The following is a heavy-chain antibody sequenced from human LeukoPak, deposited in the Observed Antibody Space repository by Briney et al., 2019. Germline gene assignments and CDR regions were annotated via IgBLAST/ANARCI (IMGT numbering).Heavy chain of an antibody. CDR2: FNPNSGDT. CDR3: ARTYYFGSGNEAFDI. CDR1: GYTFTGYY. J-gene: IGHJ3*02. V-gene: IGHV1-2*02. Sequence: GASVKVSCKASGYTFTGYYMHWVRQAPGQGLEWMGWFNPNSGDTNYAQKFQGRVTMTRDTSISTAFMELSRLRSDDTAVYYCARTYYFGSGNEAFDIWGQGTMVTVSS. D-gene: IGHD3-10*01.